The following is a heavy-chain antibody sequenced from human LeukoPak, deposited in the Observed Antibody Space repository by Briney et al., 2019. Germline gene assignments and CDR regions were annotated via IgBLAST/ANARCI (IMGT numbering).Heavy chain of an antibody. D-gene: IGHD5-18*01. J-gene: IGHJ4*02. CDR2: IYYSGGS. CDR1: GGSISSGGYY. V-gene: IGHV4-31*03. CDR3: AREVGDTAKTRFLDY. Sequence: PSETLSLTCTVSGGSISSGGYYWSWIRQHPGKGLEWIGFIYYSGGSYYNPSLKSRVTMSLDTSKNQLSLTLSSVTAADAAVYYCAREVGDTAKTRFLDYWGQGTLVTVSS.